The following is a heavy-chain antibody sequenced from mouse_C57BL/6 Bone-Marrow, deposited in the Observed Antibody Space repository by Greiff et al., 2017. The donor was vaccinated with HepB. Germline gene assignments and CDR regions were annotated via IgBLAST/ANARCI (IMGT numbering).Heavy chain of an antibody. CDR3: ARYFDYDDY. V-gene: IGHV1-76*01. CDR1: GYTFTDYY. Sequence: VKLQESGAELVRPGASVKLSCKASGYTFTDYYINWVKQRPGQGLEWIARIYPGSGNTYYNEKFKGKATLTAEKSSSTAYMQLSSLTSEDSAVYFCARYFDYDDYWGQGTTLTVSS. CDR2: IYPGSGNT. J-gene: IGHJ2*01. D-gene: IGHD2-4*01.